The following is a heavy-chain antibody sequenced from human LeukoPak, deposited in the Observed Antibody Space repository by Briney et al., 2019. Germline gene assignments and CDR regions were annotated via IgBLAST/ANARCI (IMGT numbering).Heavy chain of an antibody. V-gene: IGHV3-53*01. Sequence: QTGGSLRLSCAATGFTFNTYWMSWVRQAPGEGLEWVSVIYSGGSTYYADSVKGRFTISRDNSKNTLYLQMNSLRAEDTAVYYCARGNVRGVYAFDIWGQGTMVTVSS. D-gene: IGHD3-10*02. J-gene: IGHJ3*02. CDR2: IYSGGST. CDR3: ARGNVRGVYAFDI. CDR1: GFTFNTYW.